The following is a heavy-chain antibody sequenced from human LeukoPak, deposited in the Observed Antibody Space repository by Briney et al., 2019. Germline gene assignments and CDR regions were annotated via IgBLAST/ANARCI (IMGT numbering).Heavy chain of an antibody. J-gene: IGHJ4*02. CDR2: IYHSGST. V-gene: IGHV4-30-2*01. Sequence: PSQTLSLTCTVSGGSISSGGYYWSWIRQPPGKGLEWIGYIYHSGSTYYNPSLKSRVTISVDRSKNQFSLKLSSVTAADTAVYYCARVIGSGSVDYWGQGTLVTVSS. D-gene: IGHD3-10*01. CDR3: ARVIGSGSVDY. CDR1: GGSISSGGYY.